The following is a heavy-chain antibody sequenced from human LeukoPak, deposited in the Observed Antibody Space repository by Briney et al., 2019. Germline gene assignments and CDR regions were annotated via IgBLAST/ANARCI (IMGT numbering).Heavy chain of an antibody. J-gene: IGHJ3*02. Sequence: SETLSLTCTVSGGSISSGGYYWSWIRQPPGKGLEWIGYIYHSGSTYYNPSLKSRVTISVDRSKNQFSLKLSSVTAADTAVYYCARDRVCNKGRGGSCYSGDAFDIWGQGTMVTVSS. D-gene: IGHD2-15*01. CDR2: IYHSGST. CDR1: GGSISSGGYY. V-gene: IGHV4-30-2*01. CDR3: ARDRVCNKGRGGSCYSGDAFDI.